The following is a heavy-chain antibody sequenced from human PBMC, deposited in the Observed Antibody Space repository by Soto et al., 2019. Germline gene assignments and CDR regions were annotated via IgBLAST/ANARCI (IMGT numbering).Heavy chain of an antibody. CDR1: GGSISSYY. CDR2: IYYSGST. J-gene: IGHJ6*03. V-gene: IGHV4-59*01. D-gene: IGHD3-3*01. CDR3: ARVTSGTIFGVVITENYYYMDV. Sequence: PSETLSLTCTVSGGSISSYYWSWIRQPPGKGLEWIGYIYYSGSTNYNPSLKSRVTISVDTSKNQFSLKLSSVTAADTAVYYCARVTSGTIFGVVITENYYYMDVWGKGTTVTVSS.